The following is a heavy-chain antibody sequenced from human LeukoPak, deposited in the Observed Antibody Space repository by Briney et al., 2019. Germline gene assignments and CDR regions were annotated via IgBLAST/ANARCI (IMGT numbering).Heavy chain of an antibody. Sequence: PSETLSLTCAVYGGSFSGYYWSWIRQPPGKGLEWIGEINHSGSTSYNPSLKSRVTISVDTSKNQFSLKLSSVTAADTAVYYCARAGYCSSTSCSTPLIDWGQGTLVTVSS. CDR2: INHSGST. J-gene: IGHJ4*02. V-gene: IGHV4-34*01. CDR3: ARAGYCSSTSCSTPLID. CDR1: GGSFSGYY. D-gene: IGHD2-2*01.